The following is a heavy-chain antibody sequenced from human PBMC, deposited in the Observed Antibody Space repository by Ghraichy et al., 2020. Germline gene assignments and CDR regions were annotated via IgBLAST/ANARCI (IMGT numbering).Heavy chain of an antibody. J-gene: IGHJ3*02. V-gene: IGHV2-5*01. D-gene: IGHD1-26*01. CDR2: IYWNDDK. Sequence: SGPTLVKPTQTLTLTCTFSGFSLSTSGVGVGWIRQPPGKALEWLALIYWNDDKRYSPSLKSRLTITKDTSKNQVVLTMTNMDPVDTATYYCAHRTIPRIAGAREYAFDIWGQGTMVTVSS. CDR3: AHRTIPRIAGAREYAFDI. CDR1: GFSLSTSGVG.